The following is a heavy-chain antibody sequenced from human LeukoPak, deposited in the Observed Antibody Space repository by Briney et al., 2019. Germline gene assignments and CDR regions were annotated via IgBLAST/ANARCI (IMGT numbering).Heavy chain of an antibody. J-gene: IGHJ3*02. D-gene: IGHD6-13*01. V-gene: IGHV4-59*01. CDR1: GGSISSYY. Sequence: KPSETLSLTCTVSGGSISSYYWSWIRQPPGKGLEWIGYIYYSGSTNYNPSLKSRVTISVDTSKNQFSLKLSSVTAADTAVYYCGGLWSNSWGAFDIWGQGTMVTVSS. CDR3: GGLWSNSWGAFDI. CDR2: IYYSGST.